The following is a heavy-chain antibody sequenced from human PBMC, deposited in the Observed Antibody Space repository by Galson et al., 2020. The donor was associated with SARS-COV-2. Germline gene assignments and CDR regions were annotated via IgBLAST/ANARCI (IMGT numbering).Heavy chain of an antibody. V-gene: IGHV3-15*07. CDR3: STVLIDTRGYYFPMDV. CDR2: IKSKSEGGTA. D-gene: IGHD3-22*01. J-gene: IGHJ6*02. Sequence: GESLKISCAASGFTFNNAWMSWVRQSPGKGLEWVGRIKSKSEGGTADYAAPVKGRFSISRDDSKNTLYLQMNSLTTADTGIYYCSTVLIDTRGYYFPMDVWGQGTTVTVSS. CDR1: GFTFNNAW.